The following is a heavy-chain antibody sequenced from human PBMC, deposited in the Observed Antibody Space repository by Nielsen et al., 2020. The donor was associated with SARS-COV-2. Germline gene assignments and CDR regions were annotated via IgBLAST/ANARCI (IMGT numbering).Heavy chain of an antibody. Sequence: GSLRLSCGVYGFTFRDYWMTWVRQAAGEGLEWVANIKEDGSEKHYLDSVKGRFTISRDNTKNLVYLEMNSLRVEDTATYYCARDAGRRDDYWGQGTLVTVSS. CDR1: GFTFRDYW. CDR2: IKEDGSEK. J-gene: IGHJ4*02. D-gene: IGHD3-10*01. CDR3: ARDAGRRDDY. V-gene: IGHV3-7*01.